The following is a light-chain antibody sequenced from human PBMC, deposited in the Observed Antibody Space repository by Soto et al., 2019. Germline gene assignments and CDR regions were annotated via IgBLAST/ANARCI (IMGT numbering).Light chain of an antibody. J-gene: IGKJ1*01. CDR1: QSVSSSY. Sequence: DIVLTQSPGTRSLSPGERATLSCRASQSVSSSYLVWYQQKPGQTPRLLIYDASSRATGIPDRFSGSGSGTDSTLTISRLEPEDFAVYYCQQYGSSPWTFGQGTKVEIK. V-gene: IGKV3-20*01. CDR3: QQYGSSPWT. CDR2: DAS.